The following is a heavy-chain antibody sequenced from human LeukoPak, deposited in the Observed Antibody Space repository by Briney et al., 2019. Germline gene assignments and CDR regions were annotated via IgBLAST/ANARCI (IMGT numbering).Heavy chain of an antibody. Sequence: GGSLRLSCEASGVTFSSYVMSWVRQAPGKGLEWVSAISGSGGSTYYADSVKGRFTISRDNSKNTLYLQMNSLRAEDTAVYYCAKEGQLVWPRTTFDYWGQGTLVTVSS. D-gene: IGHD6-13*01. J-gene: IGHJ4*02. CDR3: AKEGQLVWPRTTFDY. CDR2: ISGSGGST. CDR1: GVTFSSYV. V-gene: IGHV3-23*01.